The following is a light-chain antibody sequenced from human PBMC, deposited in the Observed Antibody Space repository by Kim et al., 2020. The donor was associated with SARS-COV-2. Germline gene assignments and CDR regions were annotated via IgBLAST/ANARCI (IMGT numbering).Light chain of an antibody. CDR3: QQYGSAPRS. Sequence: EIVLPQSPGTLSVSPGERATLSCRASQRVSSSYLAWYQQKPGQAPRLLIYGASSRATGIPDRFSGSGSGTDFTLTISRLEPEDFAMYYCQQYGSAPRSFGQGTKLEI. CDR1: QRVSSSY. V-gene: IGKV3-20*01. J-gene: IGKJ2*03. CDR2: GAS.